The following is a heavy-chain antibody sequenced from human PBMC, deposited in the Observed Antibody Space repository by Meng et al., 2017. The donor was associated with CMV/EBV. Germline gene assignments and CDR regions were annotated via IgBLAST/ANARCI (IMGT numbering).Heavy chain of an antibody. J-gene: IGHJ5*02. CDR1: GFTFSSYA. CDR3: APGWFDP. CDR2: ISYDGSNK. Sequence: LGGAGGGVVQPGGSLRLSCAASGFTFSSYAMHWVRQSPGKGLEWVAVISYDGSNKYYADSVKGRFTISRDNSKNTLYLQMNSLRAEDTAVYYCAPGWFDPWGQGTLVTVSS. V-gene: IGHV3-30-3*01.